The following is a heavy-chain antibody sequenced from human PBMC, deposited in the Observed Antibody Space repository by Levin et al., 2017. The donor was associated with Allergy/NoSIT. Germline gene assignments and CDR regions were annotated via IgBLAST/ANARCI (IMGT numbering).Heavy chain of an antibody. CDR2: ISSNGGST. CDR3: ARDSAPTRSGWYSAFDI. V-gene: IGHV3-64*01. CDR1: GFTFSSYA. D-gene: IGHD6-19*01. J-gene: IGHJ3*02. Sequence: PGGSLRLSCAASGFTFSSYAMHWVRQAPGKGLEYVSAISSNGGSTYYANSVKGRFTISRDNSKNTLYLQMGSLRAEDMAVYYCARDSAPTRSGWYSAFDIWGQGTMVTVSS.